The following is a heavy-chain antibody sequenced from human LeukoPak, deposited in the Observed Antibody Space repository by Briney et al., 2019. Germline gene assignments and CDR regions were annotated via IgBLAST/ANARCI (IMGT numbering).Heavy chain of an antibody. CDR3: AKHEGFYYYLDV. Sequence: GRSLRLSCAASGFTFSSYAMHWVRQAPGKGLEWVAVISYDGSNKYYADSVKGRFTISRDNSKNTLYLQMNSLRAEDTAVYYCAKHEGFYYYLDVWGKGTTVTVSS. V-gene: IGHV3-30-3*02. CDR2: ISYDGSNK. CDR1: GFTFSSYA. J-gene: IGHJ6*03.